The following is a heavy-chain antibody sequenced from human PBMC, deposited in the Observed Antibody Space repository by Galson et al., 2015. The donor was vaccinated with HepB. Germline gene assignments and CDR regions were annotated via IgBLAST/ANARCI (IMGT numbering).Heavy chain of an antibody. Sequence: SLRLSCAASGFTFSSYWMNWVRQAPGKGLDWVAAIKPDGSEKYYADSVKGRFTISSDNAKKSLDLQMNSLRPDDTAVYYCARGDGSIWYSYWGQGTMVTVSS. CDR1: GFTFSSYW. J-gene: IGHJ3*01. CDR3: ARGDGSIWYSY. D-gene: IGHD6-13*01. V-gene: IGHV3-7*03. CDR2: IKPDGSEK.